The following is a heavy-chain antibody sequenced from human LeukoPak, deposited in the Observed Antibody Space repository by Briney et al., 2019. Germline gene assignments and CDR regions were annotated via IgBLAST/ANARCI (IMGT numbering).Heavy chain of an antibody. J-gene: IGHJ3*02. D-gene: IGHD1-26*01. CDR2: IYYSGST. CDR1: GGSISSSSYY. Sequence: SETLSLTCTVSGGSISSSSYYWGWIRQPPGKGLEWIGSIYYSGSTYYNPSLKSRVTISVDTSKNQFSLKLSSVTAADTAVYYCARSAPGELTFDIWGQGTMVTVSS. V-gene: IGHV4-39*07. CDR3: ARSAPGELTFDI.